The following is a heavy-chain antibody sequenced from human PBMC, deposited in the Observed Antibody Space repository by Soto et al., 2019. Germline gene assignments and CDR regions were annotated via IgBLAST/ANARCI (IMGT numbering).Heavy chain of an antibody. V-gene: IGHV4-31*03. CDR2: IYSSGTT. CDR1: GGSITSGDYY. CDR3: ARMGLHLGELSRNWFDP. D-gene: IGHD3-16*02. Sequence: NPSETLSLTCTISGGSITSGDYYWTWIRQFPGKGLEWIAYIYSSGTTHYNPSLKSRATISLDTSNNQFSLEVKSATAADTAVYYCARMGLHLGELSRNWFDPWGQGPLVTVSS. J-gene: IGHJ5*02.